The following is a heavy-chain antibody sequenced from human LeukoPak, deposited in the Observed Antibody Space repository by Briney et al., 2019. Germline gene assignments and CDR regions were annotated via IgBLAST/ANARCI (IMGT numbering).Heavy chain of an antibody. Sequence: ASVKVSCKASGYTFTSYAVHWVRQAPGQRLEWMGWINAGNGNTKYSQKFQGRVTITRDTSASTAYMELSSLRSEDTAVYYCAREFYYYDSSVVWGQGTMVTVSS. CDR1: GYTFTSYA. CDR2: INAGNGNT. D-gene: IGHD3-22*01. CDR3: AREFYYYDSSVV. J-gene: IGHJ3*01. V-gene: IGHV1-3*01.